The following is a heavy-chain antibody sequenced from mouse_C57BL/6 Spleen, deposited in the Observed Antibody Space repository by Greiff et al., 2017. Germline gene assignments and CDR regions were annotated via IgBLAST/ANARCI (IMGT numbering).Heavy chain of an antibody. D-gene: IGHD2-5*01. Sequence: QVQLQQSGAELVKPGASVKLSCKASGYTFTEYTIHWVKQRSGQGLEWIGWFYPGSGSIKYNEKFKDKATLTADKSSSTVYMELSRLTSEDAAVYFCARHEDKDYSNYVGFAYWGQGTLVTVSA. CDR3: ARHEDKDYSNYVGFAY. CDR2: FYPGSGSI. J-gene: IGHJ3*01. V-gene: IGHV1-62-2*01. CDR1: GYTFTEYT.